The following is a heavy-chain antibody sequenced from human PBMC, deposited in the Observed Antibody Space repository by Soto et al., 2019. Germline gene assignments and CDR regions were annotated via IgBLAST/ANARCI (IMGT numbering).Heavy chain of an antibody. D-gene: IGHD2-2*01. CDR3: AKAGASIH. CDR1: GFTFSSYA. J-gene: IGHJ4*02. V-gene: IGHV3-23*01. CDR2: ISAGGGTT. Sequence: EVQLLESGGGLVQPGGSLRLSCAASGFTFSSYAMSWVRQAPGKGLEWVSTISAGGGTTYYADSVKGRFTISRDNSKNTLYVQMNSLRAEDTAVYYCAKAGASIHWGQGTLVTVSS.